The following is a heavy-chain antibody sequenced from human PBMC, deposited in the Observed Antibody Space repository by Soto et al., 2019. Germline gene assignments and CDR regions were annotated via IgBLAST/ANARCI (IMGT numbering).Heavy chain of an antibody. Sequence: HPGGSLRLSCAASGFTFRIYAMSWVRQAPGKGLEWVSTISGNGGTSYADFVRGRFTISRDNSKNTLYLQMNSLRAEDTAVYYCAKDAPGSGWLSDYWGQGTRVTVSS. J-gene: IGHJ4*02. V-gene: IGHV3-23*01. CDR1: GFTFRIYA. CDR3: AKDAPGSGWLSDY. D-gene: IGHD3-22*01. CDR2: ISGNGGT.